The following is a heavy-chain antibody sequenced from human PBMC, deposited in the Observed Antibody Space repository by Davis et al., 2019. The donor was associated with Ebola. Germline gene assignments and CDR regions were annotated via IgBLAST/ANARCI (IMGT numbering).Heavy chain of an antibody. CDR3: ASLAYYDFWRATSFDY. D-gene: IGHD3-3*01. V-gene: IGHV4-61*08. Sequence: SETLSLTCAVSGDSISGADYSWTWIRQPPGKGLEWIGHIYYSGSTNYNPSLKSRVTISVDTSKNQFSLKLTSVTAADTAVYYCASLAYYDFWRATSFDYWGQGTLVTVSS. CDR2: IYYSGST. J-gene: IGHJ4*02. CDR1: GDSISGADYS.